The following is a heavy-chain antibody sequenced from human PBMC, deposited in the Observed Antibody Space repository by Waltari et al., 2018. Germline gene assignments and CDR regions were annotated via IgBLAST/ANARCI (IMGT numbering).Heavy chain of an antibody. V-gene: IGHV3-30-3*01. Sequence: QVQLVESGGDVVQPGRSLRLSCAASGFTFSHFPIHWVRQAPGKGLEWVALISYDSSNKYYSDSVKGRFTISRDNSMNTLYLEMNSLRAEDTAVYYCAKRSWDYYYMDVWGKGTTVTVS. CDR1: GFTFSHFP. CDR2: ISYDSSNK. D-gene: IGHD3-16*01. CDR3: AKRSWDYYYMDV. J-gene: IGHJ6*03.